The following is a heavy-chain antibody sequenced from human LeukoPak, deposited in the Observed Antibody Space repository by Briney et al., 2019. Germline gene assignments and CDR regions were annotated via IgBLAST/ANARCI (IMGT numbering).Heavy chain of an antibody. CDR3: ARNDGGSSWYYFDY. J-gene: IGHJ4*02. V-gene: IGHV4-59*08. Sequence: SETLSLTCTVSGGSISSYYWSWIRQPPGKGLEWIGYIYYSGSTNYNPPLKSRVTISVDTSKNQFSLKLSSVTAADTAVYYCARNDGGSSWYYFDYWGQGTLVTVSS. CDR1: GGSISSYY. CDR2: IYYSGST. D-gene: IGHD6-13*01.